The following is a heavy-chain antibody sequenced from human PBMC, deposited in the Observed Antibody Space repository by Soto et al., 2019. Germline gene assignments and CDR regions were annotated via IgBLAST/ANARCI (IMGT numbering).Heavy chain of an antibody. J-gene: IGHJ4*02. CDR2: IYYSGST. CDR3: ARGGYCSSTSCYFQFDY. V-gene: IGHV4-59*01. Sequence: SETLFLTCAVSCCSISNYYWSWIPQPPGKGLEWIGYIYYSGSTKYNPSLKSRVTISVDTSKNQFSLKLSSVTAADTAVYYCARGGYCSSTSCYFQFDYWGQGTLVTVS. CDR1: CCSISNYY. D-gene: IGHD2-2*01.